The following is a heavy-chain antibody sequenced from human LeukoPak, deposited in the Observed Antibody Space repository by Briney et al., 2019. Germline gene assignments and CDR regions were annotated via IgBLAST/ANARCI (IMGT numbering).Heavy chain of an antibody. V-gene: IGHV3-11*01. D-gene: IGHD3/OR15-3a*01. J-gene: IGHJ2*01. CDR2: ISSSGSTI. Sequence: PGGSLRLSCAASGFTFSDYYMSWIRQAPGKGLQWVSYISSSGSTIYYADSVKGRFTISRDNAKNSLYLQMNSLRAEDTAVYYCARVTLGWGDRYFDLWGRGTLVTVSS. CDR1: GFTFSDYY. CDR3: ARVTLGWGDRYFDL.